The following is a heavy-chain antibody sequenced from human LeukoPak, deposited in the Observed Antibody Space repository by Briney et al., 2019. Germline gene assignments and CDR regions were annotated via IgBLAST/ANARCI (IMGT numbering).Heavy chain of an antibody. CDR2: VDPEDGET. Sequence: ASVKISXKVSGYTFTDYYMHWVQQAPGKGLEWMGLVDPEDGETIYAEKFQGRVTITADTSTDTAYMELSSLRSEDTAVYYCATVYPHSGSYSRFRYPAYYFDYWGQGTLVTVSS. J-gene: IGHJ4*02. V-gene: IGHV1-69-2*01. CDR1: GYTFTDYY. CDR3: ATVYPHSGSYSRFRYPAYYFDY. D-gene: IGHD1-26*01.